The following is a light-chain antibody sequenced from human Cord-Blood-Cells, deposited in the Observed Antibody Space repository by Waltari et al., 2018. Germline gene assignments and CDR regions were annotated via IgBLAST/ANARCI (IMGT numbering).Light chain of an antibody. CDR2: DVS. CDR1: SSDVGGYNY. CDR3: SSYTSSSTLV. V-gene: IGLV2-14*01. Sequence: QSALTQPASVSGSPGQSITISCTGTSSDVGGYNYVSWYQQHPGKAPKLMLYDVSKRPSGVSIRFSGSKSGNTASLTISGLQAEDEADYYCSSYTSSSTLVFGGGTKLTVL. J-gene: IGLJ2*01.